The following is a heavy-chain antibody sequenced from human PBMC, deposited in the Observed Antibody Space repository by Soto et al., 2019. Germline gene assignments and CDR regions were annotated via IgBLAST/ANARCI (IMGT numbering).Heavy chain of an antibody. J-gene: IGHJ4*02. V-gene: IGHV1-18*01. CDR3: ARDRSGWYDF. Sequence: QVHLVQSGPEVKKTGASVKVSCKTSRYPFTSNRLSWVRRAPGQGLEWMGWISPHNGNAKYAQKFQDRVTMTADTAASTVYMELRSLRSDDSAVFYCARDRSGWYDFWGQGTLVTVSA. CDR1: RYPFTSNR. D-gene: IGHD6-19*01. CDR2: ISPHNGNA.